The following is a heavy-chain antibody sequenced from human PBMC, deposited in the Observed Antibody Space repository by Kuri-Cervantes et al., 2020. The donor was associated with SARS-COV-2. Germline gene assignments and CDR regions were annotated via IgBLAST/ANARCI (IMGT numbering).Heavy chain of an antibody. CDR2: IGPSGTTK. V-gene: IGHV3-11*04. J-gene: IGHJ6*03. CDR1: GFIFSDYY. D-gene: IGHD5-18*01. Sequence: GGSLRLSCTASGFIFSDYYMTWIRQAPGKGLEWVSNIGPSGTTKYYADSVKGRFTISRDNAKNSLYLQMSSLRAEDTAVYYCAKDGRRYSYGYAYYYYYMDVWGKGTTVTVSS. CDR3: AKDGRRYSYGYAYYYYYMDV.